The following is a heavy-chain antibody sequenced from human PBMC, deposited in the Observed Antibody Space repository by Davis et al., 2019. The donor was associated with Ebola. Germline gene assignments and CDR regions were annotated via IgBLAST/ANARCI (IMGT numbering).Heavy chain of an antibody. J-gene: IGHJ4*02. Sequence: AASVKVSCKASGYTFTNYGIPWVRQAPGQGLEWLGRLNPNNGHTNYAQNVQGRVIMTSETATTTAYMEVGSLRSDDTAVYYCARDQFPTTSEHWGQGTLVTVSS. CDR3: ARDQFPTTSEH. CDR1: GYTFTNYG. CDR2: LNPNNGHT. D-gene: IGHD1-1*01. V-gene: IGHV1-18*04.